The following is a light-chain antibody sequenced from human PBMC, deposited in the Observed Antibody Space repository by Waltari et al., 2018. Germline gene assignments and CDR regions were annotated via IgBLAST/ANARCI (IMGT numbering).Light chain of an antibody. CDR2: DVN. CDR3: ISYTSTTTYVV. Sequence: QSALTQPASVSASPGQSITISCTGTSSDVGGYDYVSWYQQHPGKAPQLMIYDVNKRPSGVSHRFSASKSGNTASLPIFGLQAEDEADYYCISYTSTTTYVVVGGGTKLTVL. V-gene: IGLV2-14*03. J-gene: IGLJ2*01. CDR1: SSDVGGYDY.